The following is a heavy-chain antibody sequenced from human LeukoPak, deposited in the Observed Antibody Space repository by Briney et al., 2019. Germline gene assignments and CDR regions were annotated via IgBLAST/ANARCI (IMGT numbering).Heavy chain of an antibody. Sequence: GGSLRLSCAASGFTFSSYEMNWFRQAPGKGLEWVSYISSSGSTIYYADSVKGRFTISRDNAKNSLYPQMNSLRAEDTAVYYCARDPPYYYDSSGYEGGDYWGQGTLVTVSS. CDR3: ARDPPYYYDSSGYEGGDY. D-gene: IGHD3-22*01. V-gene: IGHV3-48*03. CDR2: ISSSGSTI. J-gene: IGHJ4*02. CDR1: GFTFSSYE.